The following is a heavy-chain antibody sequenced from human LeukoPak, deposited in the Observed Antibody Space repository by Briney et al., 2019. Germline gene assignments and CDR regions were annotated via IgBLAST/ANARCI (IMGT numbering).Heavy chain of an antibody. CDR3: AMDYDFWSGYYIHAFDI. J-gene: IGHJ3*02. CDR1: GYTFTSYG. CDR2: ISAYNGNT. Sequence: ASVKVSCKASGYTFTSYGISWVRQAPGQGLEWMGWISAYNGNTNYAQKLQGRATMTTDTSTSTAYMELRSLRSDDTAVYYCAMDYDFWSGYYIHAFDIWGQGTMVTVSS. D-gene: IGHD3-3*01. V-gene: IGHV1-18*01.